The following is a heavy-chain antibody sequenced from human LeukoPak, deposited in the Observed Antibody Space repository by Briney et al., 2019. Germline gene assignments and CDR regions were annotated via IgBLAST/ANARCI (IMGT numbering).Heavy chain of an antibody. J-gene: IGHJ4*02. CDR3: ARSGWYYYFDY. CDR2: ISYDGSNK. Sequence: GGSLRLSCAASGFTFSSYGMHWVRQAPGKGLEWVAVISYDGSNKYYADSAKGRFTISRDNSKNTLYLQMNSLRAEDTAVYYCARSGWYYYFDYWGQGTLVTVSS. CDR1: GFTFSSYG. V-gene: IGHV3-30*03. D-gene: IGHD6-19*01.